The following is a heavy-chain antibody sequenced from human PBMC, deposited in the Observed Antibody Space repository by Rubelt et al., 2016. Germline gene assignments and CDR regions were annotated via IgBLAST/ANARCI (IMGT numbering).Heavy chain of an antibody. Sequence: KGLEWVAVISYDGSNKYYADSVRGRFTISRDNSRNTLYLQMNSLRAEDTAVYYCAKDSSPGYCSGSTCYSYYFDSWGQGTLVTVSS. J-gene: IGHJ4*02. CDR3: AKDSSPGYCSGSTCYSYYFDS. V-gene: IGHV3-30*18. D-gene: IGHD2-15*01. CDR2: ISYDGSNK.